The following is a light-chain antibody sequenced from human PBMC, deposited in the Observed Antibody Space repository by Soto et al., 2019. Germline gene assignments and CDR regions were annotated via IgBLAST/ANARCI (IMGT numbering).Light chain of an antibody. CDR1: SSNIGNNY. CDR2: DNN. Sequence: QSVLTQPPSVSAAPGQKVTISCSGSSSNIGNNYVSWYQQLPGTAPKLLIHDNNKRPSGIPDRFSGSKSGTSATLGITGLQTGDEADYYCGTWDSSLSAGWGVFGGGTKVTVL. CDR3: GTWDSSLSAGWGV. V-gene: IGLV1-51*01. J-gene: IGLJ2*01.